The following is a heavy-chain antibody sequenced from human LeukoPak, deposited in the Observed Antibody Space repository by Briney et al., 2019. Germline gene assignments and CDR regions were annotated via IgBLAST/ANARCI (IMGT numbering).Heavy chain of an antibody. D-gene: IGHD5-18*01. CDR2: VDPEDGKT. J-gene: IGHJ5*02. CDR1: GYTFTDYY. Sequence: ASVKVSCEASGYTFTDYYMQWVQQAPGKGLEWMGRVDPEDGKTIYAENFQGRLTITADTSTDTVYMELSSLRSEDTAVYYCATVDGDTPHVRPFDPWGQGTLVTVSS. CDR3: ATVDGDTPHVRPFDP. V-gene: IGHV1-69-2*01.